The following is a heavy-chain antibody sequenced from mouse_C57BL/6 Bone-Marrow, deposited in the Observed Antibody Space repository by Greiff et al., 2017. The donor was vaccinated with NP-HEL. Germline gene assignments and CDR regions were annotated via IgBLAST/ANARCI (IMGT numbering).Heavy chain of an antibody. V-gene: IGHV3-6*01. Sequence: EVQRVESGPGLVKPSQSLSLTCSVTGYSITSGYYWNWIRQFPGNKLEWMGYISYDGSNNYNPSLKNRISITRDTSKNQFFLKLNSVTTEDTATYYCAREDAPLTFAYWGQGTLVTVSA. J-gene: IGHJ3*01. CDR3: AREDAPLTFAY. CDR2: ISYDGSN. CDR1: GYSITSGYY.